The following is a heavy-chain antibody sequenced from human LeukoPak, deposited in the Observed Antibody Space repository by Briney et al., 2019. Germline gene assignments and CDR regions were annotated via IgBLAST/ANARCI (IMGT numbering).Heavy chain of an antibody. Sequence: PGGSLRLSCAASGFTFDDYAMHWVRHAPGKGLEWVSGISWNSGSIGYADSVKGRFTISRDTAKNSLYLQMNSLRAEDTAVYYCARGYSYDSSGYFTYWGQGTLVTVSS. D-gene: IGHD3-22*01. CDR2: ISWNSGSI. V-gene: IGHV3-9*01. CDR3: ARGYSYDSSGYFTY. J-gene: IGHJ4*02. CDR1: GFTFDDYA.